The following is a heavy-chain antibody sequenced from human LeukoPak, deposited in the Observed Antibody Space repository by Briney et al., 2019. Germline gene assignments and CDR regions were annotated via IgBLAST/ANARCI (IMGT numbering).Heavy chain of an antibody. CDR1: GFTFSDFH. V-gene: IGHV3-11*01. CDR3: TRDGVYGSGSYYYYYYYMDV. Sequence: GGSLRLSCAASGFTFSDFHMSWIRQAPGKGLEWVSYISTSGSTIHYADSVKGRFTIARDNAKNSLHLQMNSLKTEDTAVYYCTRDGVYGSGSYYYYYYYMDVWGKGTTVTVSS. D-gene: IGHD3-10*01. CDR2: ISTSGSTI. J-gene: IGHJ6*03.